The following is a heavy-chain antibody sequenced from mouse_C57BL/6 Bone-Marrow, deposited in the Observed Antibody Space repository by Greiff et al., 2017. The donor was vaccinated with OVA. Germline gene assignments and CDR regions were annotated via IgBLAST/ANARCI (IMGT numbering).Heavy chain of an antibody. Sequence: EVQLVESGGGLVKPGGSLKLSCAASGFTFSSYAMSWVRQTPEKRLEWVATIRDGGSYTYYPDNVQGRFPISRDNAKNNLYLQMSQLKAEDTAMYYGARVPYGYDGTFDYWGQGTTLTVSS. CDR3: ARVPYGYDGTFDY. V-gene: IGHV5-4*01. D-gene: IGHD2-2*01. CDR2: IRDGGSYT. CDR1: GFTFSSYA. J-gene: IGHJ2*01.